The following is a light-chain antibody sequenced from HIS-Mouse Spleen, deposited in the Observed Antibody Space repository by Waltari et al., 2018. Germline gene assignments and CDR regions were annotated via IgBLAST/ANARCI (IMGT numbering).Light chain of an antibody. V-gene: IGLV3-10*01. J-gene: IGLJ2*01. CDR3: YSTDSSGNHRV. CDR1: ALPKKY. CDR2: EDS. Sequence: SYELTQPPSVSVSPGQTARITCSGDALPKKYASWDQQKSGQAPVLVISEDSKRPPGIPERFSGSSSGTMATLTISGAQVEDEADYYCYSTDSSGNHRVFGGGTKLTVL.